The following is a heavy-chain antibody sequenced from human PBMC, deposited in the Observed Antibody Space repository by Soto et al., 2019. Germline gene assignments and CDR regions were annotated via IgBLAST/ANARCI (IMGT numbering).Heavy chain of an antibody. J-gene: IGHJ3*02. D-gene: IGHD5-12*01. V-gene: IGHV3-33*01. Sequence: QVQLVESGGGVVRPGRSLRLSCAASGFTFSYYGMHWVRQAPGKGLECVAVIWYDGSNEYYADSVKGRFTISRDNSKNTLYLQMNSLRAEVTAVYYCARVSGYDQGDAFDIWGQGTMVTVSS. CDR3: ARVSGYDQGDAFDI. CDR2: IWYDGSNE. CDR1: GFTFSYYG.